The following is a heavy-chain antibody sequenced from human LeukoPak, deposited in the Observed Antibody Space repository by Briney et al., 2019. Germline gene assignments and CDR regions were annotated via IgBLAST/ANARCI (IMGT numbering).Heavy chain of an antibody. D-gene: IGHD3-16*01. CDR2: ISYDGSDK. CDR1: GFTFITSD. CDR3: AGGGNSRHHFDY. J-gene: IGHJ4*02. Sequence: GGSLRLSCAAAGFTFITSDIHWVRQAPGNGPHWVAIISYDGSDKYYADSVKGRFTISRDNSKNTLYMQMNSLRAEDTAVYYCAGGGNSRHHFDYWGQGTLATVSS. V-gene: IGHV3-30*03.